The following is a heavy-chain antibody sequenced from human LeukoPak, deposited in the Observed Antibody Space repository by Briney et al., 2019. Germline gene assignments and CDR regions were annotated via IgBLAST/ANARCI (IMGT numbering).Heavy chain of an antibody. CDR3: ARLGSYNAF. Sequence: AETLSLTCTVSGASINNYYLSWIRQTPEKGLEWMGHIQTRGASRYYPSLARRLTLSLKTSRNHISPTLTSVTAADTAVYFCARLGSYNAFWGQGALVTVS. J-gene: IGHJ1*01. V-gene: IGHV4-4*09. CDR1: GASINNYY. CDR2: IQTRGAS. D-gene: IGHD1-26*01.